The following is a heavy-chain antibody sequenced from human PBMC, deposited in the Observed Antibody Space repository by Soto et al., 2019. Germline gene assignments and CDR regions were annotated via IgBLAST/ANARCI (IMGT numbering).Heavy chain of an antibody. V-gene: IGHV1-46*01. CDR3: ARDHRLLWFGELLI. D-gene: IGHD3-10*01. CDR2: INPSGGST. J-gene: IGHJ4*02. CDR1: GYTFTNYY. Sequence: QVQLVQSGAEVKKPGASVKVSCKASGYTFTNYYIHWVRQAPGQGLEWMGIINPSGGSTDYTQKFQDGVTMSRDTSTSTVYMELSSLRSEDTAVYYCARDHRLLWFGELLIWGQGTLVTVSS.